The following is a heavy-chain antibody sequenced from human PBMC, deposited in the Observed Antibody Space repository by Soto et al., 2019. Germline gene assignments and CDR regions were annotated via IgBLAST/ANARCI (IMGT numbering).Heavy chain of an antibody. V-gene: IGHV3-21*01. D-gene: IGHD6-19*01. Sequence: EVQLVESGGGLVKPGGSLRLSCAASGFTFSSYSMNWVRQAPGKGLEWVSSISSSSSYIYYADSVKGRFTISRDNAKNSLYLQMNSLRAEDTAVYYCARDSPSTLYSSGWYPDYWGQGTLVTVSS. CDR2: ISSSSSYI. CDR3: ARDSPSTLYSSGWYPDY. J-gene: IGHJ4*02. CDR1: GFTFSSYS.